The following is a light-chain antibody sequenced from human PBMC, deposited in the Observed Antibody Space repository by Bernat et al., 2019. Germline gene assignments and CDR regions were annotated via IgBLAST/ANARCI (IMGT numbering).Light chain of an antibody. Sequence: QSALTQPASVSGSPGQSITISCTGTSSDVGGYNYVSWYQQHPGKAPKLMIYDVSNRPSGVSNRFSGSKSGNTASLTISGLQAEDEADYYCSSYTGNINLFGGGTKLTVL. V-gene: IGLV2-14*01. J-gene: IGLJ2*01. CDR3: SSYTGNINL. CDR2: DVS. CDR1: SSDVGGYNY.